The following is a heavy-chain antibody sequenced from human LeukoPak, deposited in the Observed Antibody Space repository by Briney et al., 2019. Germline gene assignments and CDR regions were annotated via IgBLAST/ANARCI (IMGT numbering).Heavy chain of an antibody. J-gene: IGHJ5*02. D-gene: IGHD2-2*01. Sequence: GGSLRLSCAASGFTFSSYSMNWVRQAPGKGLEWVSSISSSSSYIYYADSVKGRFTISRDNAKSSLYLQMNSLRAEDTAVYYCASSRRVVVPAAIWSWFDPWGQGTLVTVSS. V-gene: IGHV3-21*01. CDR3: ASSRRVVVPAAIWSWFDP. CDR2: ISSSSSYI. CDR1: GFTFSSYS.